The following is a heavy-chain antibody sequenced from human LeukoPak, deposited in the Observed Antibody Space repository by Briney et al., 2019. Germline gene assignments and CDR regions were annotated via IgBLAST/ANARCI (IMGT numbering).Heavy chain of an antibody. V-gene: IGHV3-21*01. CDR2: ISSSSSYI. CDR1: GFTFSSYS. J-gene: IGHJ5*02. CDR3: AREGYDILTGYSYNWFDP. D-gene: IGHD3-9*01. Sequence: GGSLRLSCAASGFTFSSYSMNWVRQAPGKGLEWVSSISSSSSYIYYAGSVKGRFTISRDNAKNSLYLQMNSLRAEDTAVYYCAREGYDILTGYSYNWFDPWGQGTLVTVSS.